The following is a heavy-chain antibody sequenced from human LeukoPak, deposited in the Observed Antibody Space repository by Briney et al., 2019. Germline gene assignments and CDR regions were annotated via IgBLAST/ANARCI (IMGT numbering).Heavy chain of an antibody. CDR2: IYYSGST. D-gene: IGHD3-22*01. J-gene: IGHJ4*02. V-gene: IGHV4-34*01. CDR3: ARHGKYYYDSSGFDY. Sequence: SETLSLTCAVYGGSFSGYYWSWIRQPPGKGLEWIGSIYYSGSTYYNPSLKSRVTISVDTSKNQFSLKLSSVTAADTAVYYCARHGKYYYDSSGFDYWGQGTLVTVSS. CDR1: GGSFSGYY.